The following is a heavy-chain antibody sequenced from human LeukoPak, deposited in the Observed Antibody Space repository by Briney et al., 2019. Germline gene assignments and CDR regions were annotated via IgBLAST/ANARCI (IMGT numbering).Heavy chain of an antibody. CDR3: ARGSYYYDSSGDASDI. Sequence: GESLKISCKGSGYSFTSYRIGWVRQMPGKGLEWMGIIYPGDSDTRYSPSFQGQVTISADKSISTAYLQWSSLKASDTAMYYCARGSYYYDSSGDASDIWGQGTMVTVSS. J-gene: IGHJ3*02. CDR2: IYPGDSDT. D-gene: IGHD3-22*01. CDR1: GYSFTSYR. V-gene: IGHV5-51*01.